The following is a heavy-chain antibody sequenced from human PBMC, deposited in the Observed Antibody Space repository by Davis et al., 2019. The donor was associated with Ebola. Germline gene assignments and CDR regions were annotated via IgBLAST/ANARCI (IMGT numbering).Heavy chain of an antibody. V-gene: IGHV3-33*05. CDR1: GFTFSSYG. J-gene: IGHJ4*02. CDR2: ISYDGSNK. CDR3: ARLSKPFDY. Sequence: PGGSLRLSCAASGFTFSSYGMHWVRQAPGKGLEWVAVISYDGSNKYYADSVNGRFTISRDNAKNSLYLQMNSLRDEDTAVYYCARLSKPFDYWGQGTLVTVSS. D-gene: IGHD5/OR15-5a*01.